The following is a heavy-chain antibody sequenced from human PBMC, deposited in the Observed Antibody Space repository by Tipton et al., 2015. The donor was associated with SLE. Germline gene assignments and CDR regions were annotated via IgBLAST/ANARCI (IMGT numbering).Heavy chain of an antibody. CDR2: IRYVGSNK. D-gene: IGHD3-16*01. CDR3: AKGGGVPN. V-gene: IGHV3-30*02. J-gene: IGHJ4*02. Sequence: SLRLSCAASGFTFSSYGMHWVRQAPGKGLEWVAFIRYVGSNKYYADSVKGRFTISRDNSKNTLYLQMNSLRAEDTAVYYCAKGGGVPNWGQGTLVTVSS. CDR1: GFTFSSYG.